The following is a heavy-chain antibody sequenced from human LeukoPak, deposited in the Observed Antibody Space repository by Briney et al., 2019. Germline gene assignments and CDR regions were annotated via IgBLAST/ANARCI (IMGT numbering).Heavy chain of an antibody. CDR3: ARPSYYYDSSGSGAFDI. CDR1: GGSFSGYY. D-gene: IGHD3-22*01. V-gene: IGHV4-34*01. J-gene: IGHJ3*02. Sequence: SETLSLTCAVYGGSFSGYYWSWIRQPPGKGLEWIGEINHSGSTNYNPSLKSRVTISVDTSKNQFSLKLSSVTAADTAVYYCARPSYYYDSSGSGAFDIWGQGTMVTVSS. CDR2: INHSGST.